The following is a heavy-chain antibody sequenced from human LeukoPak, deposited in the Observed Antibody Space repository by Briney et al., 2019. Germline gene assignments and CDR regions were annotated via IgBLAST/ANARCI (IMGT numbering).Heavy chain of an antibody. Sequence: PSETLSLTCAVYGGSFSGYYWSWLRQPPGKGLEWIGEISHSGSTNYNPSLKSRVTISVDTSKNQFSLKLTSVTAADTAVYYCARGNIILMLYATQKDTTNWFDPWGQGTLVTVSS. V-gene: IGHV4-34*01. D-gene: IGHD2-8*01. CDR2: ISHSGST. CDR3: ARGNIILMLYATQKDTTNWFDP. CDR1: GGSFSGYY. J-gene: IGHJ5*02.